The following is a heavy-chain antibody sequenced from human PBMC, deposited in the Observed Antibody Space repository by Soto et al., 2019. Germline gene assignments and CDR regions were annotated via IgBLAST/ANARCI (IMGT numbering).Heavy chain of an antibody. CDR1: GFTFSSYA. J-gene: IGHJ3*02. D-gene: IGHD3-3*01. CDR2: ISGSGGST. Sequence: EVQLLESGGGLVQPGGSLRLSCAASGFTFSSYAMSWVRQAPGKGLEWVSAISGSGGSTYYADSVKGRFTISRDKSKNTLYLQMNSLRAEDTAVYYCAQDSTRSFGVFPSLEAFDIWGQGTMVTVSS. CDR3: AQDSTRSFGVFPSLEAFDI. V-gene: IGHV3-23*01.